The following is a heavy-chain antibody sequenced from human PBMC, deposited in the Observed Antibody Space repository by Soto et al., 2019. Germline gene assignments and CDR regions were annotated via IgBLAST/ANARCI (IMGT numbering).Heavy chain of an antibody. D-gene: IGHD2-2*01. CDR3: AQGFCSSTSCSRGYFDS. J-gene: IGHJ4*02. CDR1: GLTFSSYA. Sequence: EVQLLESGGGLVQPGGSLLLSCAASGLTFSSYAMSWVRQAPGKGLEWVSSTTGSGASTYYADPVKGRFTISRDNSKNTLYLQMSSLRVEDTAVYYCAQGFCSSTSCSRGYFDSWGQGTLVTVSS. V-gene: IGHV3-23*01. CDR2: TTGSGAST.